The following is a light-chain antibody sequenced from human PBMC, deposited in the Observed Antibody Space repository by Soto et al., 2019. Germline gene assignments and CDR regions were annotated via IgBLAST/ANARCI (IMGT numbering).Light chain of an antibody. Sequence: EVVMTQSPATLSVSPGARVTLSCRASQSINAHLAWYQQKPGQSPMLLIPGASTRATGIPARFSGSGFGTEFILTISSLKYEDFAVYYCQQYNAWLWTFGQGTKVEIQ. J-gene: IGKJ1*01. CDR3: QQYNAWLWT. V-gene: IGKV3-15*01. CDR2: GAS. CDR1: QSINAH.